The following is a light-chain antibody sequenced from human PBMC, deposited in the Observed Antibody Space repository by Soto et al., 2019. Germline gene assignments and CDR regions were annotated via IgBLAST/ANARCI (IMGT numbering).Light chain of an antibody. CDR2: EVS. CDR3: SSYAGSNNYV. J-gene: IGLJ1*01. CDR1: SSDVGGYNY. Sequence: QSALTQPHSASGSPGQSVTISCTGTSSDVGGYNYFSWYQQHPGKAPKLMIYEVSKRPSGVPDRFSGSKSGNTASLTVSGLQAEDEADYCCSSYAGSNNYVFGPGTKLTVL. V-gene: IGLV2-8*01.